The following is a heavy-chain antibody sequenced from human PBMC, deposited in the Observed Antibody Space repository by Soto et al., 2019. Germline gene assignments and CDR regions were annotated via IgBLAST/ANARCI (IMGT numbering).Heavy chain of an antibody. J-gene: IGHJ4*02. CDR2: IIPIFGTA. Sequence: QVQLVQSGAEVKKPGSSVKVSCKASGGTFSSYAISWVRQAPGQGLEWMGGIIPIFGTANYAQKFQGRVTITADESTSTAYMEVSSLRSEDTAVYYCARERGEMATKTAGYYFDYWGQGTLVTVSS. D-gene: IGHD5-12*01. CDR3: ARERGEMATKTAGYYFDY. CDR1: GGTFSSYA. V-gene: IGHV1-69*01.